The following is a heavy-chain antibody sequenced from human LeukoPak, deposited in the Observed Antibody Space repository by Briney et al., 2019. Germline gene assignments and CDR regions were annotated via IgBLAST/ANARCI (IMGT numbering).Heavy chain of an antibody. D-gene: IGHD6-6*01. CDR3: ARVEGLFSSSTHY. CDR1: AGSISSGGYY. J-gene: IGHJ4*02. CDR2: IYHSGST. V-gene: IGHV4-30-2*01. Sequence: PSQTLSLTCTVSAGSISSGGYYWSWIRQPPGKGLEWIGYIYHSGSTYYNPSLKSRVTISVDRSKNQFSLKLSSVTAADTAVYYCARVEGLFSSSTHYWGQGTLVTVSS.